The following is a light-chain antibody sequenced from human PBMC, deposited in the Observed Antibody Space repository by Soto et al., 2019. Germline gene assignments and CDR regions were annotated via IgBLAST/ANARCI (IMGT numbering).Light chain of an antibody. CDR1: QSISSY. J-gene: IGKJ4*01. CDR2: AAS. V-gene: IGKV1-39*01. Sequence: DIQMTQSPSSLSASVGDRVTITCRASQSISSYLNWYQQKPGKVPKLLIYAASSLQSGVPSRFSGSGSGTDFTLTISSLQPEDFASYYCQQIYTIPLTFGGGTKVDIK. CDR3: QQIYTIPLT.